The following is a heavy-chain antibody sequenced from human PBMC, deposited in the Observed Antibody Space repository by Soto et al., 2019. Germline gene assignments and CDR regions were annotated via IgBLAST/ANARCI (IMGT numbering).Heavy chain of an antibody. V-gene: IGHV4-34*01. J-gene: IGHJ5*02. CDR2: INHSGST. Sequence: QMQLQQWGAGLLKPSETLSLTCAVYGGSLSGYYWSWIRQPPGKGLEWIGEINHSGSTNYNPFLKTRLTISLAKSKTQFSLKLSSVPAADSAMYYCATYHFFRLGELSLRYWYGPWGQGTLVTVSP. D-gene: IGHD3-16*02. CDR3: ATYHFFRLGELSLRYWYGP. CDR1: GGSLSGYY.